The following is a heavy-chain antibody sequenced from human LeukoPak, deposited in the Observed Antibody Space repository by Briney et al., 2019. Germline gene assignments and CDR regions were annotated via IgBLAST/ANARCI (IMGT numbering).Heavy chain of an antibody. CDR2: ISSSSSYI. J-gene: IGHJ6*02. CDR3: ARESSSWTYYYYYGMDV. V-gene: IGHV3-21*01. CDR1: GFTFSSYS. Sequence: GGSLRLSCAASGFTFSSYSMNWVRQAPGKGLEWVSSISSSSSYIYYADSVKGRFTISRDNAKNSLYLQMNSLRAEDTAVYYCARESSSWTYYYYYGMDVWGQGTTVTVSS. D-gene: IGHD6-13*01.